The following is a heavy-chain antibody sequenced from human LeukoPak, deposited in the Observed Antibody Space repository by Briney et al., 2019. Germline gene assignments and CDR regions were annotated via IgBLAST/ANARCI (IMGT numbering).Heavy chain of an antibody. D-gene: IGHD2-21*02. CDR3: ARVAVSAREYFDY. CDR1: DDSITMYY. Sequence: SETLSLTCSVSDDSITMYYWTWIRQPPGKGLEWIGYVDHTGSANFNPSLNGRVSISRDTTKNLFSLRLRSVTAADTAVYFCARVAVSAREYFDYWGQGTLVTVSS. CDR2: VDHTGSA. J-gene: IGHJ4*02. V-gene: IGHV4-59*01.